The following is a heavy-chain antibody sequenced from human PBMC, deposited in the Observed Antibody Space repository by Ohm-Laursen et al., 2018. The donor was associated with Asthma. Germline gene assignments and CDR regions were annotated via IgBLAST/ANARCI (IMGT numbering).Heavy chain of an antibody. CDR2: ISYDGSNK. V-gene: IGHV3-30-3*01. J-gene: IGHJ3*02. CDR3: ARNDAFDI. CDR1: GFTFNSYA. Sequence: SLRLSCTASGFTFNSYAMHWVRQAPGKGLEWVAVISYDGSNKYYADSVKGRFTISRDNSKNTLYLQMNSLRAEDTAVYYCARNDAFDIWGQGTMVTVSS.